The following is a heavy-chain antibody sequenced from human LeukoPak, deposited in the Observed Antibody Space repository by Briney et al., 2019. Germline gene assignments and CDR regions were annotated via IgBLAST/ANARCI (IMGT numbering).Heavy chain of an antibody. Sequence: ASVKVSCKATGYTFTSYYIHWVRQAPGQGLEWMGIINPSGGSTSYAQKFQGRVTMTRDTSTSTVYMELSSLRSEDTAVYYCAGVGATPLEPFDYWGQGTLVTVSS. CDR1: GYTFTSYY. CDR3: AGVGATPLEPFDY. D-gene: IGHD1-26*01. V-gene: IGHV1-46*01. J-gene: IGHJ4*02. CDR2: INPSGGST.